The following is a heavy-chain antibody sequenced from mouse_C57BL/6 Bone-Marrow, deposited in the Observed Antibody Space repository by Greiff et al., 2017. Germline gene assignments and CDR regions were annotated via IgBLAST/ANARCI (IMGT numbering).Heavy chain of an antibody. D-gene: IGHD1-1*01. CDR3: TRLRSVVGGY. V-gene: IGHV1-80*01. Sequence: VQLQQSGAELVKPGASVKISCKASGYAFSSSWMNWVKQSPGTGLEWIGQIYPGDGDTYYNGKLKGKATLTAEKSSSTAYMQLSSLTSEDSAVYFCTRLRSVVGGYWGQGTTLTVSS. J-gene: IGHJ2*01. CDR2: IYPGDGDT. CDR1: GYAFSSSW.